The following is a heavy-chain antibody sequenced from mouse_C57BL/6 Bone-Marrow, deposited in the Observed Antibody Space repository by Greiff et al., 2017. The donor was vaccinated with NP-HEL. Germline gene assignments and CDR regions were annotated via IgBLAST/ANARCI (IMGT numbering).Heavy chain of an antibody. CDR2: ISDGGSYT. CDR1: GFTFSSYA. V-gene: IGHV5-4*01. Sequence: DVMLVESGGGLVKPGGSLKLSCAASGFTFSSYAMSWVRQTPEKRLEWVATISDGGSYTYYPDNVKGRFTISRDNAKNNLYLQMSHLKSEDTAMYYCARDEGYDYPFAYWGQGTLVTVSA. D-gene: IGHD2-4*01. CDR3: ARDEGYDYPFAY. J-gene: IGHJ3*01.